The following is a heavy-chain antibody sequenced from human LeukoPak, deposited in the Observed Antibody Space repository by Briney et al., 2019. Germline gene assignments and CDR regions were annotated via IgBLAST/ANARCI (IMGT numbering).Heavy chain of an antibody. CDR3: ARGRQWLESYFDY. D-gene: IGHD6-19*01. Sequence: ASVKVSCKASGYTFTSYDINWVRQATGQGLEWMGWMNPNSGNTGYAQKFQGRVTITRNTSISTAYMELSSLRSEDTAVYYCARGRQWLESYFDYWGQGTLVTVSS. CDR2: MNPNSGNT. V-gene: IGHV1-8*03. J-gene: IGHJ4*02. CDR1: GYTFTSYD.